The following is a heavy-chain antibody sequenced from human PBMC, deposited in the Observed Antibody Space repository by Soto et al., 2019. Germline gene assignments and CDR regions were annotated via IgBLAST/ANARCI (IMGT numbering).Heavy chain of an antibody. CDR2: ISGSGGTT. D-gene: IGHD4-17*01. V-gene: IGHV3-23*01. CDR3: ARPPGAETSY. J-gene: IGHJ4*02. Sequence: GGSLRLSCAASGFTFSNYAMNWVRQAPGKGLEWVSTISGSGGTTYYADSVKGRFTMSRDNSKNTLYLQMNSLRDEDTAVYYCARPPGAETSYWGRGTLVTVSS. CDR1: GFTFSNYA.